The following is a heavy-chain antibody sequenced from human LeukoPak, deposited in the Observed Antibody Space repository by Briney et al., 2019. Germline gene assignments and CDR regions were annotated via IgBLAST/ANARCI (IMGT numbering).Heavy chain of an antibody. CDR1: GYTFTGYY. V-gene: IGHV1-2*02. CDR3: TRDGDPENYVWGSYPPAFYDY. CDR2: INPKSGGT. J-gene: IGHJ4*02. Sequence: GASVKVSCKASGYTFTGYYMHWARQAPGQGFEWMGWINPKSGGTNYAQKFQGRVTMTRDTSISTAYMELSRLRSDDTAVYYCTRDGDPENYVWGSYPPAFYDYWGQGTLVTVSS. D-gene: IGHD3-16*02.